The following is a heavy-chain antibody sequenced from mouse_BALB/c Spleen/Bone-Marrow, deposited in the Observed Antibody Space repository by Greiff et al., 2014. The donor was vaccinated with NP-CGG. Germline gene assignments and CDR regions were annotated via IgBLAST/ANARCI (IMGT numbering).Heavy chain of an antibody. D-gene: IGHD2-1*01. CDR1: GFTFSSYT. J-gene: IGHJ4*01. V-gene: IGHV5-6-4*01. CDR3: TRDGKGNYDYAMDY. Sequence: EVHLVESGGGLVKPGGSLKLSCAASGFTFSSYTMSWVRQTPEKRLKWVATISSGGSYTYYPDSVKGRFTISRDNAKNTLYLQMSSLKSEDTAMYYCTRDGKGNYDYAMDYWGQGTSVTVSS. CDR2: ISSGGSYT.